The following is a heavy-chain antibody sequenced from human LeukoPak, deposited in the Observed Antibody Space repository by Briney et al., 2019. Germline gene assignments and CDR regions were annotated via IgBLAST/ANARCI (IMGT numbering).Heavy chain of an antibody. CDR2: INHSGST. J-gene: IGHJ4*02. CDR3: AMGSVAAAGHYGY. V-gene: IGHV4-34*01. CDR1: GGSFSSYY. D-gene: IGHD6-13*01. Sequence: PSETLSLTCAVYGGSFSSYYWSWIRQPPGKGLEWIGEINHSGSTNYNPSLKSRVTISVDTSKNQFSLKLSSVTAADTAVYYCAMGSVAAAGHYGYWGQGTLVTVSS.